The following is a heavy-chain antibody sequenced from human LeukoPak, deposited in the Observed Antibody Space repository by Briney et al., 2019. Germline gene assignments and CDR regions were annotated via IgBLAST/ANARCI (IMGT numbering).Heavy chain of an antibody. J-gene: IGHJ4*02. D-gene: IGHD2-15*01. Sequence: ASVKVSCKASGGTFSSYAISWVRQAPGQGLEWMGGIIPIFGTANYAQKFQGRVTITADKSTSTAYMELSSLRSEDTAVYYCARGYQTVVAAPFDYWGQGTLVTVSS. CDR3: ARGYQTVVAAPFDY. V-gene: IGHV1-69*06. CDR1: GGTFSSYA. CDR2: IIPIFGTA.